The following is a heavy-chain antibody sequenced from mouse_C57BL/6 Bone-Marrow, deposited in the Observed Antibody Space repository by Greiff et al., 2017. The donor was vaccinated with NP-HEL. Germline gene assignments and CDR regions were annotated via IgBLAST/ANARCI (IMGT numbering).Heavy chain of an antibody. CDR3: ARHPATMVKTGTWFAY. Sequence: EVHLVESGGGLVQPGGSLKLSCAASGFTFSDYYMSWVRQTPEKRLEWVAYISNGGGSTYYPDTVKGRFTISRDNAKNHLYLQMSRLKSEDTAMYYCARHPATMVKTGTWFAYGGQGTLVTVSA. J-gene: IGHJ3*01. V-gene: IGHV5-12*01. D-gene: IGHD2-2*01. CDR1: GFTFSDYY. CDR2: ISNGGGST.